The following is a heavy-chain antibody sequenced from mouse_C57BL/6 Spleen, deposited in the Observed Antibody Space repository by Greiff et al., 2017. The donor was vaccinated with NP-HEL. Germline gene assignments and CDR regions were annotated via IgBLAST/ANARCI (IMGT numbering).Heavy chain of an antibody. CDR3: ARLDYYGSSSFAY. V-gene: IGHV1-61*01. Sequence: QVQLKQPGAELVRPGSSVKLSCKASGYTFTSYWMDWVKQRPGQGLEWIGNIYPSDSETHYNQKFKDKATLTVDKSSSTAYMQLSSLTSEDSAVYYCARLDYYGSSSFAYWGQGTLVTVSA. D-gene: IGHD1-1*01. CDR2: IYPSDSET. J-gene: IGHJ3*01. CDR1: GYTFTSYW.